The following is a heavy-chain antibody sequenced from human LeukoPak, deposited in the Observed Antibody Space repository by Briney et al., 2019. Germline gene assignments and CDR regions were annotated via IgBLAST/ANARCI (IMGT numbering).Heavy chain of an antibody. D-gene: IGHD1-7*01. Sequence: GGSLRLSCAASGFTFSSYAMSWVRQAPGKGLEWVSAISGSGGSTYYADSVKGRFTISRDNSKNTLYLQMNSLRAEDTAVYYCAKHLPNWSYPYNWFDPWGQGTLVTVSS. V-gene: IGHV3-23*01. J-gene: IGHJ5*02. CDR2: ISGSGGST. CDR3: AKHLPNWSYPYNWFDP. CDR1: GFTFSSYA.